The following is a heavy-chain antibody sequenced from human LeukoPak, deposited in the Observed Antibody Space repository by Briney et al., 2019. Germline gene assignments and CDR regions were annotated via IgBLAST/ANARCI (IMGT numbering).Heavy chain of an antibody. CDR3: ARDLTTVTTWDHYYYYGMDV. J-gene: IGHJ6*02. Sequence: GGSLRLSCAASGFTVSSNYMSWVRQAPGKGLEWVSVIYSGGSTYYADSVKGRFTISRDNYKNTLYLQMNSLRAEDTAVYYCARDLTTVTTWDHYYYYGMDVWGQGTTVTVSS. V-gene: IGHV3-66*01. D-gene: IGHD4-17*01. CDR1: GFTVSSNY. CDR2: IYSGGST.